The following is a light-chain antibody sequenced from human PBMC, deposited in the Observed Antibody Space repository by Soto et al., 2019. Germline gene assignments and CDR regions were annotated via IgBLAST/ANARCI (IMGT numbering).Light chain of an antibody. J-gene: IGKJ4*01. V-gene: IGKV1-39*01. CDR1: QTISRS. CDR2: GAS. CDR3: QQSYILPST. Sequence: DIQMTQSPSSLSASVGDRVTITCRASQTISRSLKWYQQKPGKAPKVLIYGASSLQRGVPSRFSGGGSGTDFTLTISRLQPEDFATYYCQQSYILPSTFGGGTKVDIK.